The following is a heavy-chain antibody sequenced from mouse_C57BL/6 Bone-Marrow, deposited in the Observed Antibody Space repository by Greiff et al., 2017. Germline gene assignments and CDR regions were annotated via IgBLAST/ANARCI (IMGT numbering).Heavy chain of an antibody. CDR2: IWSGGST. V-gene: IGHV2-4*01. CDR3: AKMDLTIAY. Sequence: VMLVESGPGLVQPSQSLSITCTVSGFSLTSYGVHWVRQPPGKGLEWLGVIWSGGSTDYNAAFISRLSISKDNSKSQVFFKMNSLQADDTAIYYCAKMDLTIAYWGQGTLVTVSA. CDR1: GFSLTSYG. J-gene: IGHJ3*01.